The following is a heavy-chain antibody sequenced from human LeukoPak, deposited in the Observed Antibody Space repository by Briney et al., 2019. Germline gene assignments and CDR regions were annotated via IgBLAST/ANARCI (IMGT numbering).Heavy chain of an antibody. J-gene: IGHJ3*02. Sequence: PSETLSLTCTVSGGSISTYYWSWIRQPPGKGLEWIGYIYYSGSTNYNPSVKSRVTMSVDTSKKQFSLNLSSPTAADTAVYYCARGGTAVVTPYAFDIWGQGTMVTVSS. D-gene: IGHD4-23*01. CDR2: IYYSGST. CDR1: GGSISTYY. CDR3: ARGGTAVVTPYAFDI. V-gene: IGHV4-59*01.